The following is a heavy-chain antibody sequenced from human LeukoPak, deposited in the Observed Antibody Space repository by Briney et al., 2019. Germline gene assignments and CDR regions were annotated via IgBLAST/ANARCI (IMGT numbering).Heavy chain of an antibody. J-gene: IGHJ4*02. CDR2: ISSSSSYI. D-gene: IGHD1-26*01. CDR1: GFTFSSYS. V-gene: IGHV3-21*01. Sequence: GGSLRLSCAASGFTFSSYSMNWVRQAPGKGLEWVSSISSSSSYIYYADSVKGRFNISRDNAKNSLYLQMNSLRAEDTAVYYCARDNEGATGDFDYWGQGTLVTVSS. CDR3: ARDNEGATGDFDY.